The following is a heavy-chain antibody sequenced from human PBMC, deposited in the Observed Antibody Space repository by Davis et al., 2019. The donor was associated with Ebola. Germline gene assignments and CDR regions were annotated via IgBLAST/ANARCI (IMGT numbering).Heavy chain of an antibody. Sequence: ASVKVSCKASGYTFTSYGISWVRQAPGQGLEWMGWISAYNGNTNYAQKLQGRVTMTTDTSTSTAYMELRSLRSDDTAVYYCALWAGVTTWDYYYYGMDVWGKGTTVTVSS. CDR1: GYTFTSYG. J-gene: IGHJ6*04. CDR2: ISAYNGNT. CDR3: ALWAGVTTWDYYYYGMDV. D-gene: IGHD4-17*01. V-gene: IGHV1-18*01.